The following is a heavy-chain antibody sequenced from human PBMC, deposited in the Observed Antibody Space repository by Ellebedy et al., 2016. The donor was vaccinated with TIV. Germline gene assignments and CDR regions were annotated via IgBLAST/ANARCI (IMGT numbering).Heavy chain of an antibody. V-gene: IGHV1-69*13. D-gene: IGHD2-15*01. Sequence: AASVKVSCKASGGTFSSYAISWVRQAPGQGLEWMGGIIPIFGTANYAQKFQGRVTITADESTSTAYMELSSLRSEDTAVYYCARGYCSGGSCFDWFDPWGQGTLVTVSS. J-gene: IGHJ5*02. CDR2: IIPIFGTA. CDR1: GGTFSSYA. CDR3: ARGYCSGGSCFDWFDP.